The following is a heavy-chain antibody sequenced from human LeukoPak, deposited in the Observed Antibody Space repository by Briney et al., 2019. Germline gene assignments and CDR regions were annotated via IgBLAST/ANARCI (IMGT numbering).Heavy chain of an antibody. CDR2: IFYSGRT. J-gene: IGHJ6*03. D-gene: IGHD2-8*01. V-gene: IGHV4-59*01. CDR3: ARFKCTNGVCAPNMDV. Sequence: SETLSLTCTVSGGSISSYYWNWIRQPPGKGLEWIGYIFYSGRTSYNPSLKSRVTLSVDTSKNWFSLRLTSVTAADTAVYYCARFKCTNGVCAPNMDVWGKGTTVTVSS. CDR1: GGSISSYY.